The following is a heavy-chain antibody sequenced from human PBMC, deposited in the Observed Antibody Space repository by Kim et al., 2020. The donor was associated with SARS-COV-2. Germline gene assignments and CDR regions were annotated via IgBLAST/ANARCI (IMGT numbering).Heavy chain of an antibody. D-gene: IGHD6-6*01. V-gene: IGHV5-51*01. CDR3: ARLGRGSSSIDY. Sequence: PSLQGQVTISADKSISTAYLQGSSLKASDTAMYYCARLGRGSSSIDYWGQGTLVTVSS. J-gene: IGHJ4*02.